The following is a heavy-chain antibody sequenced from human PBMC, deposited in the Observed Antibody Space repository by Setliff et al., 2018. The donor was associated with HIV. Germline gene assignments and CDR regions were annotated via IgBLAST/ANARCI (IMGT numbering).Heavy chain of an antibody. CDR3: ASGYGSGSYPGD. V-gene: IGHV4-38-2*01. J-gene: IGHJ4*02. CDR1: GYSISSGYY. CDR2: IYHSGST. D-gene: IGHD3-10*01. Sequence: SETLSLTCAVSGYSISSGYYWGWIRQPPGKGLEWIGSIYHSGSTYYNPSLKSRVTISVDTSKNQLSLKLSSVTAADTAVDYCASGYGSGSYPGDWGQGTLVTVSS.